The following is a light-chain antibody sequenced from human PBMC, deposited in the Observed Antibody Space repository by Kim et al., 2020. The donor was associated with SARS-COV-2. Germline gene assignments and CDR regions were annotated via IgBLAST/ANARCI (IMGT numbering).Light chain of an antibody. Sequence: GPRVTIFCSGSSSNIGSNTVNWYQQLPGTAPKLLIYSNNQRPSGVPDRFSGSKSGTSASLAISGLQSEDEADYYCAAWDDSLNGVVFGGGTQRPS. J-gene: IGLJ2*01. CDR2: SNN. V-gene: IGLV1-44*01. CDR3: AAWDDSLNGVV. CDR1: SSNIGSNT.